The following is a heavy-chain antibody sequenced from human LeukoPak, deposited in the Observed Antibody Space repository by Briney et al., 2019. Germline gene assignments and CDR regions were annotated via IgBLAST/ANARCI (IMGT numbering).Heavy chain of an antibody. Sequence: GGSLRLSCAASGFTFDDYTMHWVRQAPGKGLEWVSLISWDGGSTYYADSVKGRFTISRDNSKNSLYLQMNSLRTEDTALYYCAKGEVTMVRGVTPPSDYWGQGTLVTVSS. CDR2: ISWDGGST. J-gene: IGHJ4*02. CDR3: AKGEVTMVRGVTPPSDY. CDR1: GFTFDDYT. D-gene: IGHD3-10*01. V-gene: IGHV3-43*01.